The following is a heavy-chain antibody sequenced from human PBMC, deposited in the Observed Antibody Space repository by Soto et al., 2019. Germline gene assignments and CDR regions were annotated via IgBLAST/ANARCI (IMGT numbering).Heavy chain of an antibody. Sequence: GGSLRLSCAASGFTFSSYSMNWVRQAPGKGLEWVSSISSSSYIYYADSVKGRFTISRDNAKNSLYLQMNSLRAEDTAVYYCARDSGSGVVIYYFDYWGQGTLVTVSS. CDR2: ISSSSYI. D-gene: IGHD3-3*01. CDR3: ARDSGSGVVIYYFDY. J-gene: IGHJ4*02. CDR1: GFTFSSYS. V-gene: IGHV3-21*01.